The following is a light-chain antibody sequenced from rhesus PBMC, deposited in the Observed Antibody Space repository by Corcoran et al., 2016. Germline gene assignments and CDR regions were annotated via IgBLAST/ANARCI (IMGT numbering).Light chain of an antibody. CDR1: QSVSNN. Sequence: EIVMTQSPATLSSSPGERATLSCRASQSVSNNLAWYQQKPGQAPRHLIYYASNRATGIPDRFSGSGSGTDFTLTISSLESEDVGIYYCQQYNNWWTFGQGTKVEVK. V-gene: IGKV3-35*01. CDR2: YAS. J-gene: IGKJ1*01. CDR3: QQYNNWWT.